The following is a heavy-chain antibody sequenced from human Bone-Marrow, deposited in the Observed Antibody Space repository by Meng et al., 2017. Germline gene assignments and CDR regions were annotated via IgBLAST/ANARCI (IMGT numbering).Heavy chain of an antibody. J-gene: IGHJ4*02. CDR1: GDSVSSNSAA. D-gene: IGHD3-22*01. Sequence: HVQLKQSGPGLVKPSPTPPLTWAISGDSVSSNSAAWHWIRQSPSRGLEWLGRTYYRSKWYTDYAVSVKSRITINPDTSKNQFSLQLNSVTPEDTAVYYCARGDYSSSPSFWGQGTMVTVSS. CDR2: TYYRSKWYT. CDR3: ARGDYSSSPSF. V-gene: IGHV6-1*01.